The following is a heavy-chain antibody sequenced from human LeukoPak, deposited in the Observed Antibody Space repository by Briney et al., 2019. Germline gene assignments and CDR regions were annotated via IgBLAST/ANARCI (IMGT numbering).Heavy chain of an antibody. Sequence: ASVKVSCKASGYTFTGYYMHWVRQAPGQGLEWMGWINPNSGGTNSGQGHHDQGHVHQHSLHGADTAVYYCARDLSPLRFLPYWGQGTLVTVSS. CDR3: ARDLSPLRFLPY. CDR2: INPNSGGT. CDR1: GYTFTGYY. D-gene: IGHD3-3*01. J-gene: IGHJ4*02. V-gene: IGHV1-2*02.